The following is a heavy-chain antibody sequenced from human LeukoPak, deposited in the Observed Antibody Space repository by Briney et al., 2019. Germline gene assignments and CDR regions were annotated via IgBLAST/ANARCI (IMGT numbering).Heavy chain of an antibody. CDR3: AREVYCSSTSCYTGYFQH. V-gene: IGHV3-7*01. CDR1: GFTFSSYW. D-gene: IGHD2-2*02. J-gene: IGHJ1*01. Sequence: GGSLRLSCAASGFTFSSYWMSWVRQAPGKGLEWVANIKQDGSEKYNVDSVKGRFTISRDNAKNSLYLQMNSLRAEDTAVYYCAREVYCSSTSCYTGYFQHWGQGTLVTVSS. CDR2: IKQDGSEK.